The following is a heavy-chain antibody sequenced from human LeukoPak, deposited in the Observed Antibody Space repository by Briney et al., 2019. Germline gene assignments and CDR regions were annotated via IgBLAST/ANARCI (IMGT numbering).Heavy chain of an antibody. J-gene: IGHJ4*02. CDR1: GFTFSSYW. D-gene: IGHD2-15*01. V-gene: IGHV3-74*01. CDR2: INNDGSST. Sequence: PGGSLRPSCAASGFTFSSYWMHWVRQAPGKGLVWVSRINNDGSSTSYADSVKGRFTISRDNAKNTLYLQMNSLRAEDTAVYYCVSSYCSGGSCYSASGYWGQGTLVTVSS. CDR3: VSSYCSGGSCYSASGY.